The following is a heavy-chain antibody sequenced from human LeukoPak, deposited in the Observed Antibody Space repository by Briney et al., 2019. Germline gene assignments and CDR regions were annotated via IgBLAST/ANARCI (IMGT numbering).Heavy chain of an antibody. Sequence: SVKVSCKASGGTFSNYAVSWVRQAPGQGLEWMGGIIPIYGTTNYAQKFQGRVTITADESTSTAYMELSSLRSEDTAVYYCAGRYFDWLLQVVDNWFDPWGQGTLVTVSS. J-gene: IGHJ5*02. CDR1: GGTFSNYA. CDR3: AGRYFDWLLQVVDNWFDP. D-gene: IGHD3-9*01. CDR2: IIPIYGTT. V-gene: IGHV1-69*13.